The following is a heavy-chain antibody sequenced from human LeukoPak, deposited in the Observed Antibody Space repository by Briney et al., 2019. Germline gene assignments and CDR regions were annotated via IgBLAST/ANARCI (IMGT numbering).Heavy chain of an antibody. CDR3: ARGPRPPIYGSGSYQAVHYYYGMDV. V-gene: IGHV4-34*01. J-gene: IGHJ6*04. CDR2: INHSGST. D-gene: IGHD3-10*01. CDR1: GGAFSGYY. Sequence: SETLSLTCAVYGGAFSGYYWSWIRQPPGKGLEWIGEINHSGSTNYNPPLKSRVTISVDTSKNQFSLKLSSVTAADTAVYYCARGPRPPIYGSGSYQAVHYYYGMDVWGKGTTVTVSS.